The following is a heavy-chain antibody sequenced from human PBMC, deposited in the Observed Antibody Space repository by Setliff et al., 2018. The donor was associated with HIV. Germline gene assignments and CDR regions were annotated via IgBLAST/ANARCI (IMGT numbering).Heavy chain of an antibody. D-gene: IGHD6-19*01. CDR3: ASGREAVAGALHFDY. Sequence: LSLTCTVSGGSIRSYYWSWIRQSPGKGLEWIGYIYTSGSTKYNPSLKSRVTISLDSSKNQFSLKLSSVTAADTAVYYCASGREAVAGALHFDYWGQGTLVTVSS. J-gene: IGHJ4*02. CDR1: GGSIRSYY. CDR2: IYTSGST. V-gene: IGHV4-4*08.